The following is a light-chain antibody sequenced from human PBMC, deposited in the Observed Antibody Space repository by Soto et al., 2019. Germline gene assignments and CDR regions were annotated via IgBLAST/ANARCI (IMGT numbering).Light chain of an antibody. J-gene: IGKJ2*01. CDR3: LQDYNYPPT. CDR2: SAS. Sequence: AIQMTQSPSSLSASVGDRVTITCRASQGIRNDLGWYQQKPGKAPKLLIYSASSLQSGVPSRFSGSGSGTDFTLTISSVQPEDFATYYCLQDYNYPPTFGQGTKLEIK. CDR1: QGIRND. V-gene: IGKV1-6*01.